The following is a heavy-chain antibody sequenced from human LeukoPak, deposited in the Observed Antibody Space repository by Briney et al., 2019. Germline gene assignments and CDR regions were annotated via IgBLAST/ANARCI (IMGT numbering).Heavy chain of an antibody. Sequence: GGSLRPSCAASGFTFSSYGMSWVRQAPGKGLEWVSAISGSGGSTYYADSVKGRFTISRDNSKNTLYLQMNSLRAEDTAVYYCAKNPGYSSGWYYSDYYYYMDVWGKGTTVTISS. CDR3: AKNPGYSSGWYYSDYYYYMDV. CDR2: ISGSGGST. V-gene: IGHV3-23*01. J-gene: IGHJ6*03. CDR1: GFTFSSYG. D-gene: IGHD6-19*01.